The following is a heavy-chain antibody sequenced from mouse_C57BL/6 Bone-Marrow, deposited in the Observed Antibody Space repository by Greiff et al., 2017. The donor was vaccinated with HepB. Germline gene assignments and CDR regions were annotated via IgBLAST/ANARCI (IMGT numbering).Heavy chain of an antibody. J-gene: IGHJ2*01. CDR1: GYTFTSYG. CDR3: ERKSLYNGNWDD. V-gene: IGHV1-81*01. Sequence: QVQLQQSGAELARPGASVKLSCKASGYTFTSYGISWVKQRTGQGLEWIGEIYPRSGNTYYNEKFKGKATLTADKSTSTAYMELRSLTSEDSAVYLCERKSLYNGNWDDWGKGTTLTVSS. CDR2: IYPRSGNT. D-gene: IGHD2-1*01.